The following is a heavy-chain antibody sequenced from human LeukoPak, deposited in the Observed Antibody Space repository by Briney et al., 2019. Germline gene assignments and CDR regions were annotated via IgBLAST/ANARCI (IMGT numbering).Heavy chain of an antibody. D-gene: IGHD2-2*01. CDR1: GFTFVSYA. CDR3: AKVQGGVVPITSGAFDI. CDR2: ISGGGYNT. J-gene: IGHJ3*02. Sequence: GGSLRLSCAASGFTFVSYAMSWVRQAPGKGLEWVSAISGGGYNTYYADSVKGRFTISRDNSRNTLYLQMNSLRAEDTAVYYCAKVQGGVVPITSGAFDIWGQGTKVTISS. V-gene: IGHV3-23*01.